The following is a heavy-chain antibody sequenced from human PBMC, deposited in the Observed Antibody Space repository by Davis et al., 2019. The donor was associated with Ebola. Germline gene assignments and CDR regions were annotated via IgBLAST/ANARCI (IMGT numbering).Heavy chain of an antibody. CDR3: ARYCSGGSCYLRTFDY. D-gene: IGHD2-15*01. CDR2: ISSSGSTI. J-gene: IGHJ4*02. Sequence: PGGSLRLSCAASGFTFSSYEMNWVRQAPGKGLEWVSYISSSGSTIYYAESVKGRFTISRDNAKNSLYLQMNSLRAEDTAVYYCARYCSGGSCYLRTFDYWGQGTLVTVSS. V-gene: IGHV3-48*03. CDR1: GFTFSSYE.